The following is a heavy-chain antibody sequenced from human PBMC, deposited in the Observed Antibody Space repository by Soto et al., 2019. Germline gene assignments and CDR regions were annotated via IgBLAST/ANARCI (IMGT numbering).Heavy chain of an antibody. CDR3: AREVWQVGTPVVDY. Sequence: QVQLQESGPGLVKPSETLSLTCTVSGGSITNYYWSWIRQPPGKGLEWIGYIYYGGSTNYNPSLKSRVTISIDTSKKQFSLRLSSVTAADTAVYYCAREVWQVGTPVVDYWGQGTLVTVSS. V-gene: IGHV4-59*01. J-gene: IGHJ4*02. D-gene: IGHD2-15*01. CDR1: GGSITNYY. CDR2: IYYGGST.